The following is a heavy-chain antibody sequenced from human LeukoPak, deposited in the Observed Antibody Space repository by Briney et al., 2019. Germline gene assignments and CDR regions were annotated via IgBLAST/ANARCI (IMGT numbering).Heavy chain of an antibody. CDR2: IYCNDDK. J-gene: IGHJ3*02. Sequence: SGPTLVNPTQTLTLTCTFSGFSLSTSGVGVGWIRQPPGKALEWLALIYCNDDKRYSPSLKSRLTITKYTSKNQVVLQMTNMAPVDTATYYCAHSLWGPNAFDIWGQGTMVTVSS. CDR1: GFSLSTSGVG. CDR3: AHSLWGPNAFDI. D-gene: IGHD2/OR15-2a*01. V-gene: IGHV2-5*01.